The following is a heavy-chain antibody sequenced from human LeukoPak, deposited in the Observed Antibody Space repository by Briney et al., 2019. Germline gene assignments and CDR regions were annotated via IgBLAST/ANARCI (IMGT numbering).Heavy chain of an antibody. CDR2: IGGSGYST. V-gene: IGHV3-23*01. Sequence: GGSMRLSCAASGLTFSSYTMSWVRQAPGKGLEWISGIGGSGYSTYYADSVKGRFTVSRDNSKNTLYLQMNSLRAEDTAVYYCAKDRGPGADFDYWGQGTLVTVSS. CDR3: AKDRGPGADFDY. D-gene: IGHD1-26*01. CDR1: GLTFSSYT. J-gene: IGHJ4*02.